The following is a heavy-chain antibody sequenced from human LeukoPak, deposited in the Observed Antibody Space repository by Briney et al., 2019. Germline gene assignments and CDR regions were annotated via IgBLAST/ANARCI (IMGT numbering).Heavy chain of an antibody. D-gene: IGHD3-3*01. CDR3: ARESRVSGHYFDY. CDR2: IKQDGSEK. Sequence: PGGSLRLSCAASGSTFSSYWMSWVRQAPGKGLEWVANIKQDGSEKYYVDSVKGRFTISRDNAKNSLYLQMNSLRAEDTAVYYCARESRVSGHYFDYWGQGTLVTVSS. J-gene: IGHJ4*02. CDR1: GSTFSSYW. V-gene: IGHV3-7*01.